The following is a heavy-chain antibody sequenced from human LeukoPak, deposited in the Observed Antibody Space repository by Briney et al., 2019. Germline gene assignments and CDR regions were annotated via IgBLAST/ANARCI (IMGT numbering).Heavy chain of an antibody. CDR2: INPDGSEK. D-gene: IGHD3-3*01. Sequence: GGSLRLSCAASGFTFSNYWMKWVRQPSGKGLEWVSTINPDGSEKLYVDSVKGRFTISRDNAENSMYLQMNSMSAEDTAVYYCATYYDFWSAYRSDHWGQGTLVTVSS. V-gene: IGHV3-7*01. CDR1: GFTFSNYW. CDR3: ATYYDFWSAYRSDH. J-gene: IGHJ4*02.